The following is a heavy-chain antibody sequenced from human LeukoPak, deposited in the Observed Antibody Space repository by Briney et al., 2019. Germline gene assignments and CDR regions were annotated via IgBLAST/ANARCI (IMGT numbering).Heavy chain of an antibody. Sequence: GGSLRLSCAASGFTFSSYEMNWVRQAPGKGLEWVSYIGSSGSTIYYADSVKGRFTISRDNAKNSLYLQMNSLRAEDTAVYYCARVGYCGGDCYWDAFDIWGQGTMVTVSS. V-gene: IGHV3-48*03. J-gene: IGHJ3*02. CDR3: ARVGYCGGDCYWDAFDI. D-gene: IGHD2-21*02. CDR2: IGSSGSTI. CDR1: GFTFSSYE.